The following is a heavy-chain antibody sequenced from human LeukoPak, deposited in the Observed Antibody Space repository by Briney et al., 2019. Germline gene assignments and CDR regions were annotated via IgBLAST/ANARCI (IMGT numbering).Heavy chain of an antibody. D-gene: IGHD5-12*01. Sequence: ASVKVSCKASGYTFTSYGISWVRQAPGQGLEWTGWISAYNGNTNYAQKLQGRVTMTTDTSTSTAYMELRSLRSDDTAVYYCVARWLQGSFDYWGQGTLVTVSS. CDR1: GYTFTSYG. CDR3: VARWLQGSFDY. J-gene: IGHJ4*02. V-gene: IGHV1-18*01. CDR2: ISAYNGNT.